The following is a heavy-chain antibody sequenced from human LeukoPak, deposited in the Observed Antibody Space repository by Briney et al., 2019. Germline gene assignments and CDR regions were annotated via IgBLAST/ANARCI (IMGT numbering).Heavy chain of an antibody. Sequence: PGGSLRLSCAASGFTFSSYWMSWVRQAPGKGLEWVANIKQDGSEKYYVDSVKGRFTISRDNAKNSLYLQMNSLRAEDTAVYYCARELYCSGGSCEPPAEYFQHWGQGTLVTVSS. CDR2: IKQDGSEK. CDR3: ARELYCSGGSCEPPAEYFQH. CDR1: GFTFSSYW. D-gene: IGHD2-15*01. J-gene: IGHJ1*01. V-gene: IGHV3-7*01.